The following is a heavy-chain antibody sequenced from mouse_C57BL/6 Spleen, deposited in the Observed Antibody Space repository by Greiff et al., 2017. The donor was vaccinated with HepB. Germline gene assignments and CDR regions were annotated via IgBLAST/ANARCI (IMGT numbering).Heavy chain of an antibody. CDR2: IYPRDGST. V-gene: IGHV1-85*01. D-gene: IGHD2-12*01. CDR3: ARGDYKDAMDY. Sequence: VQLQQSGPELVKPGASVKLSCKASGYTFTSYDINWVKQRPGQGLEWIGWIYPRDGSTKYNEKCKGKATLTVDTSSSTAYMELHSLTSEDSAVYFCARGDYKDAMDYWGQGTSVTVSS. J-gene: IGHJ4*01. CDR1: GYTFTSYD.